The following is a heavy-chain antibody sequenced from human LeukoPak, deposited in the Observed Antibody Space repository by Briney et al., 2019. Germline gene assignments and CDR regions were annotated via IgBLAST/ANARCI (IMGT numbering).Heavy chain of an antibody. CDR3: ASAAS. J-gene: IGHJ5*02. CDR2: IYYSGST. D-gene: IGHD6-13*01. Sequence: SETLSLTCTVSGGSISSGSYYWSWIRQPPGKGLEWIGYIYYSGSTNYIPSLKSRVTISVDTSKNQFSLKLSSVTAADTAVYYCASAASWGQGTLVTVSS. V-gene: IGHV4-61*01. CDR1: GGSISSGSYY.